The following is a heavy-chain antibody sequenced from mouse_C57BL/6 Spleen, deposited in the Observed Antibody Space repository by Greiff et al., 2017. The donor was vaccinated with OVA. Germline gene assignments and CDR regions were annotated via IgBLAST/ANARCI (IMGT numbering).Heavy chain of an antibody. CDR2: ISDGGSYT. D-gene: IGHD2-4*01. Sequence: DVKLVESGGGLVKPGGSLKLSCAASGFTFSSYAMSWVRQTPEKRLEWVATISDGGSYTYYPDNVKGRFTISRDNAKNNLYLQMSHLKSEDTAMYYCARAGAYDYDDWFAYWGQGTLVTVSA. CDR1: GFTFSSYA. J-gene: IGHJ3*01. V-gene: IGHV5-4*03. CDR3: ARAGAYDYDDWFAY.